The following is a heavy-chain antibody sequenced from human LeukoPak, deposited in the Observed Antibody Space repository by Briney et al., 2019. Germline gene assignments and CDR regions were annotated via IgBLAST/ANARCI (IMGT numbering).Heavy chain of an antibody. J-gene: IGHJ1*01. CDR1: GFTFSDYS. CDR3: VRDLMSMGATTAYLHH. D-gene: IGHD1-26*01. CDR2: ISRTSRHV. V-gene: IGHV3-21*01. Sequence: GGSLRLSRAASGFTFSDYSMNWVRQAPGKGLEWVASISRTSRHVYYAGSVKGRFTISRDNAKNSLYLQMNSLRAEDMAVYFCVRDLMSMGATTAYLHHWGQGTLVTVSS.